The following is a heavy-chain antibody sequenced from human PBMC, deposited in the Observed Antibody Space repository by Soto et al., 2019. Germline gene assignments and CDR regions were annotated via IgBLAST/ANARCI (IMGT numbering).Heavy chain of an antibody. D-gene: IGHD6-19*01. Sequence: QVQLVESGGGGVQPGRSLRLSCAASGFTFSSYGMHWVRQAPGKGLEWVAVIWYDGSNKYYADSVKGRFTISRDNSKNTLYLQMNSLRAENTAVYYCARVRGSSGWYYFDYWGQGTPVTVFS. CDR3: ARVRGSSGWYYFDY. CDR1: GFTFSSYG. J-gene: IGHJ4*02. V-gene: IGHV3-33*01. CDR2: IWYDGSNK.